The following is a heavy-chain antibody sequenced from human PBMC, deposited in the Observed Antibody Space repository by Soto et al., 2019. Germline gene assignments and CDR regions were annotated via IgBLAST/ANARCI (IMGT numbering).Heavy chain of an antibody. Sequence: GGSLRLSCAASGFTFSSYGMHWVRQAPGKGLEWVAVISYDGSNKYYADSVKGRFTISRDNSKNTLYLQMNSLRAEDTAVYYCAKSEFNLALGDYWGQGTLVTVSS. CDR3: AKSEFNLALGDY. CDR2: ISYDGSNK. J-gene: IGHJ4*02. V-gene: IGHV3-30*18. CDR1: GFTFSSYG. D-gene: IGHD5-12*01.